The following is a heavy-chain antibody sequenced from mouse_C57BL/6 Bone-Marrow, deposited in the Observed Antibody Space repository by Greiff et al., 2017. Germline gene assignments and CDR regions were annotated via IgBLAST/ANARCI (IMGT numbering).Heavy chain of an antibody. CDR2: IYPGNSDT. V-gene: IGHV1-5*01. J-gene: IGHJ4*01. CDR1: GYTFTSYW. D-gene: IGHD3-2*02. Sequence: EVQLQQSGTVLARPGASVKMSCKTSGYTFTSYWMHWVKQRPGQGLEWIGAIYPGNSDTSYNQKFKGKAKLTAVTSASTAYLELSSLTNEDSAVYCCTRRQLRLSYAMDYWGQGTSVTVSS. CDR3: TRRQLRLSYAMDY.